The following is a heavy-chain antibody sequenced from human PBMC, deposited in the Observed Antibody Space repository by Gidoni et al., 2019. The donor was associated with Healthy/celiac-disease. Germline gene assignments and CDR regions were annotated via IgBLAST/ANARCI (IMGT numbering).Heavy chain of an antibody. J-gene: IGHJ5*02. CDR3: AGGPAAHNWFDP. CDR1: GGSISSGSYY. CDR2: IYTSGST. V-gene: IGHV4-61*02. D-gene: IGHD2-2*01. Sequence: QVQLQESGPGLVKPSQTLSLTCTVSGGSISSGSYYWSWIRQPAGKGLEWIGRIYTSGSTNYNPSLKSRVTISVDTSKNQFSLKLSSVTAADTAVYYCAGGPAAHNWFDPWGQGTLVTVSS.